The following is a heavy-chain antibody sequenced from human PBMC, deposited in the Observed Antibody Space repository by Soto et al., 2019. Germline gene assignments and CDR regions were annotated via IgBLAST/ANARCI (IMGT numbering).Heavy chain of an antibody. CDR2: IYYSGST. J-gene: IGHJ6*02. CDR1: GGSISSGGYY. CDR3: ASVVRVDAMDV. Sequence: QVQLQESGPGLVKPSQTLSLTCTVSGGSISSGGYYWSWIRQHPGKGLEWIGYIYYSGSTYYNPSLKSRVTISVDTSKNRSSLKPSSVPAADTAVYYWASVVRVDAMDVRGQGNTVTVSS. D-gene: IGHD3-10*01. V-gene: IGHV4-31*03.